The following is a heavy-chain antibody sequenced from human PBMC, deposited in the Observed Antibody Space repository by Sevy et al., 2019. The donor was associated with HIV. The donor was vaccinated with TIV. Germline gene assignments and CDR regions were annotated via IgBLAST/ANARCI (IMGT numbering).Heavy chain of an antibody. CDR1: GFSFSDYT. CDR3: ARAGGFIVRASSDY. D-gene: IGHD3-16*02. V-gene: IGHV3-21*03. Sequence: GGSLRLSCEASGFSFSDYTMTWVRQAPGKGLEWVSSMSSSITYTYYADSLKGRFTISRDNAKSSLYLQMNSERAEDTGVDDCARAGGFIVRASSDYWGQGTLVTVSS. CDR2: MSSSITYT. J-gene: IGHJ4*02.